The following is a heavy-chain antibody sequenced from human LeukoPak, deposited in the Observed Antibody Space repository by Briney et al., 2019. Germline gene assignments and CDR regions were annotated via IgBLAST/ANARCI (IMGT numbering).Heavy chain of an antibody. J-gene: IGHJ4*02. V-gene: IGHV4-39*07. Sequence: SETLSLTCTVSGGSISSSSYYWGWIRQPPGKGLEWIGSIYYSGSTYYNPSLKSRVTISVDTSKNQFSLKLSSVTAADTAVYYCARAYYYGSGSYYPFDYWGQGTLVTVSS. CDR1: GGSISSSSYY. CDR3: ARAYYYGSGSYYPFDY. D-gene: IGHD3-10*01. CDR2: IYYSGST.